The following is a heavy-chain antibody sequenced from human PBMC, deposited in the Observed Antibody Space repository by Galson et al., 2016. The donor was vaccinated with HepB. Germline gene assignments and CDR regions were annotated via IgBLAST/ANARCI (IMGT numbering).Heavy chain of an antibody. V-gene: IGHV3-23*01. CDR3: AKCLGTRCLNFDY. D-gene: IGHD2-2*01. J-gene: IGHJ4*02. CDR2: INGRGDNT. Sequence: SLRLSCAASGFTFSSFVMSWVRQAPGKGPEWVSSINGRGDNTYYADSVKGRFTISRDNSDNTFFLQMNSLRAEDTAVYYCAKCLGTRCLNFDYWGQGTLITVSS. CDR1: GFTFSSFV.